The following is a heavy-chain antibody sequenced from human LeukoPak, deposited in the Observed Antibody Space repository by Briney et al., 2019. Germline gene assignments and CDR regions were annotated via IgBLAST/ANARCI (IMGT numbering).Heavy chain of an antibody. Sequence: SETLSLTCTVSGGSISSGGYYWSWIRQHPGKGLEWIGYIHYSGSTYYNPSLKSRVTISVDTSKNQFSLKLSSVTAADTAVYYCARELSSGGSSGYYSFFDYWGQGTLVTVSS. CDR2: IHYSGST. D-gene: IGHD3-22*01. CDR3: ARELSSGGSSGYYSFFDY. J-gene: IGHJ4*02. V-gene: IGHV4-31*03. CDR1: GGSISSGGYY.